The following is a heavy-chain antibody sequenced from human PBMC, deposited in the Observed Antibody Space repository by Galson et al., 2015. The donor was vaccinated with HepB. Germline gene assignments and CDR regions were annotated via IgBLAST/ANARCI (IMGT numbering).Heavy chain of an antibody. D-gene: IGHD3-3*01. V-gene: IGHV4-31*03. CDR1: GGSISDGDF. CDR2: ISYSGST. Sequence: TLSLTCSVSGGSISDGDFWSWIRQHPGKGLEWIGHISYSGSTYYNPSLKTRVSISMDTSENQFSLKLSSVTAADTAMYYCARGIYDFWSSFRSRGTWFDPWGQRTLVAVSS. J-gene: IGHJ5*02. CDR3: ARGIYDFWSSFRSRGTWFDP.